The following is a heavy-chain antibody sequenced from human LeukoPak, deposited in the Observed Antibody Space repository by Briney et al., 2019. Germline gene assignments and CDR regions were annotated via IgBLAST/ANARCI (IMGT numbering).Heavy chain of an antibody. CDR2: ISAYNGNT. J-gene: IGHJ4*02. CDR3: ARDSGSYGLFDY. V-gene: IGHV1-18*04. CDR1: AYSFTAFY. D-gene: IGHD1-26*01. Sequence: ASVKVSCKTSAYSFTAFYIHWVRQAPGQGLEWMGWISAYNGNTNYAQKLQGRVTMTTDTSTSTAYMELRSLRSDDTAVYYCARDSGSYGLFDYWGQGTLVTVSS.